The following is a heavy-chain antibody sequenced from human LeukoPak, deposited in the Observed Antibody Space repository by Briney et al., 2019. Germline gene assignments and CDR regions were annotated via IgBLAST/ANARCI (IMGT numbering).Heavy chain of an antibody. D-gene: IGHD2-21*01. V-gene: IGHV4-59*08. CDR1: GGSISSYY. Sequence: SETLSLTCTVSGGSISSYYWSWIRQPPGKGLEWIGYIYYSGSTNYSPSLKSRVTISVDTSKNHFSLNLRSMQASDTAVYYCARAFCVGECFVLHIFFDSWGQGTLVTVSS. CDR3: ARAFCVGECFVLHIFFDS. CDR2: IYYSGST. J-gene: IGHJ4*02.